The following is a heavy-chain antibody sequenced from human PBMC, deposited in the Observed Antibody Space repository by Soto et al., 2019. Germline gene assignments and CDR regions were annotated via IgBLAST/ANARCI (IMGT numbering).Heavy chain of an antibody. Sequence: ALVKVSCKASVYTFTSYGISWVRQASGQGLELVGWISAYNGNPNYAQKLQGRVTMTTDTSTSTAYMELRSLRSDDTAVYDCSRDRYRSGYYLYNRFNPWGQGTLV. CDR2: ISAYNGNP. D-gene: IGHD3-22*01. CDR3: SRDRYRSGYYLYNRFNP. J-gene: IGHJ5*02. CDR1: VYTFTSYG. V-gene: IGHV1-18*01.